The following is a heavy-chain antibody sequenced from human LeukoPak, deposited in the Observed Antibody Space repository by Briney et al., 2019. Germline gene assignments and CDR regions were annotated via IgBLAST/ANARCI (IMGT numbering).Heavy chain of an antibody. D-gene: IGHD6-19*01. CDR3: VRRGDASSGWGDHDF. CDR1: GFTFNRNA. V-gene: IGHV3-23*01. CDR2: IGGSGDKT. Sequence: HSGGSLRPSCAASGFTFNRNAISWVRQAPGKGLEWVSTIGGSGDKTFYADSVKGRFTISRDNSKNMVHLQMNSLTGEDTALYYCVRRGDASSGWGDHDFWGQGALVTVSS. J-gene: IGHJ4*02.